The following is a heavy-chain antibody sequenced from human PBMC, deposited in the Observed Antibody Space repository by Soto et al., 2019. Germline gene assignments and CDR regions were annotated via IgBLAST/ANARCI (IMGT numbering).Heavy chain of an antibody. V-gene: IGHV3-66*01. Sequence: GGSLRLSXAASGFTVSSNYMSWVRQAPGKGLEWVSVIYSGGSTDYAESVKGRFTISRDDSKNSLFLQMNSLTTEDTAIYYCADLKWSRSYLPWGQGTLVTVSS. CDR2: IYSGGST. J-gene: IGHJ1*01. D-gene: IGHD3-3*01. CDR3: ADLKWSRSYLP. CDR1: GFTVSSNY.